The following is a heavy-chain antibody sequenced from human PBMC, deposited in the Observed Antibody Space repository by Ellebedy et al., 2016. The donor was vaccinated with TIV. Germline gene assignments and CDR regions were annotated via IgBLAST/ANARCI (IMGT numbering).Heavy chain of an antibody. D-gene: IGHD3-10*01. J-gene: IGHJ4*02. CDR1: GFTVSSNY. V-gene: IGHV3-53*01. Sequence: GESLKISCAASGFTVSSNYMSWVRQAPGKGLEWVSVLYSGGSTYYADSVKGRFTISRDNSKNTLYLQMNSLRAEDTAVYYCASTGREQVDYWGQGTLVTVSS. CDR2: LYSGGST. CDR3: ASTGREQVDY.